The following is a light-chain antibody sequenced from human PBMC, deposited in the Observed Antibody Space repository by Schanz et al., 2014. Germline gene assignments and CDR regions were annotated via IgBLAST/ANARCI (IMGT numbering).Light chain of an antibody. V-gene: IGLV2-14*03. CDR2: DAS. Sequence: QSALTQPASVSGSPRQSITISCTGTSSDVGVYNYVSWYQQLPGKAPKLMIYDASNRPSGVSNRFSGSKSAYTASLTISGHQAEDEADYYCSSYATTNTLVFGGGPNVTVL. CDR1: SSDVGVYNY. CDR3: SSYATTNTLV. J-gene: IGLJ2*01.